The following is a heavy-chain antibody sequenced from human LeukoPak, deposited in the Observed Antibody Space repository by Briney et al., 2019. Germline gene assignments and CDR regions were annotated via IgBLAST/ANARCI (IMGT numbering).Heavy chain of an antibody. J-gene: IGHJ5*02. V-gene: IGHV1-46*01. D-gene: IGHD2-2*01. Sequence: ASVKVSCKASGYTFTSYYMHWVQQAPGQGLEWMGMINFSGGSTSYAQKFQGRVTMTRDTSTSTVYMELSSLRSEDTAVYYCAMGVGVPAIWFDPWGQGTLVTVSS. CDR1: GYTFTSYY. CDR3: AMGVGVPAIWFDP. CDR2: INFSGGST.